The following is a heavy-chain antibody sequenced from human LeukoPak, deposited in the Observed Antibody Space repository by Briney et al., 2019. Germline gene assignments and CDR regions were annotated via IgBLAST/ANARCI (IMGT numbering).Heavy chain of an antibody. CDR3: ARTDGSGSPDY. D-gene: IGHD3-10*01. CDR2: IYHSGST. Sequence: PSETLSLTCAVSGGSISSSNWWSRVRQPPGKGLEWIGEIYHSGSTKYNPSLKSRVTISVDQSKNQFCLKLSSVTAGDTAVYYCARTDGSGSPDYWGQGTLVTVSS. V-gene: IGHV4-4*02. CDR1: GGSISSSNW. J-gene: IGHJ4*02.